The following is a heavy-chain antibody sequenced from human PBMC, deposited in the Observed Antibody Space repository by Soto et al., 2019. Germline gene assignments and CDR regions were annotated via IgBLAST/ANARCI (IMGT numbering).Heavy chain of an antibody. CDR2: IWYDGSNK. J-gene: IGHJ4*02. CDR1: GFTFSSYG. D-gene: IGHD4-4*01. V-gene: IGHV3-33*01. CDR3: ARETTVTTEYYFDY. Sequence: QVQLVESGGGVVQPGRSLRLSCAASGFTFSSYGMHWVRQAPGKGLEWVAVIWYDGSNKYYADSVKGRFTISRDNSKNTLYLQMNSLRAEDTAEYYCARETTVTTEYYFDYWGQGTLVTVSS.